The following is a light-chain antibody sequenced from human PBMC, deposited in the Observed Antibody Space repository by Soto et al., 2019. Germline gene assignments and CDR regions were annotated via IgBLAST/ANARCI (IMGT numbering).Light chain of an antibody. CDR3: GAWDSSLSAGV. J-gene: IGLJ2*01. CDR2: QNN. Sequence: QSVVTQPPSVSASPGQKVTISCSGSNSNIGNNYVSWYQHLPETAPKLLIYQNNKRPSGIPDRFSGSKSGTSATLDITGLQTGDEADYCCGAWDSSLSAGVFGGGTKLTVL. V-gene: IGLV1-51*02. CDR1: NSNIGNNY.